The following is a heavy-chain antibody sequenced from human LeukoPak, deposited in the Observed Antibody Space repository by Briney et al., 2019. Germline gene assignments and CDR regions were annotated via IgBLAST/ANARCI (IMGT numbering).Heavy chain of an antibody. CDR2: ISDSGGST. Sequence: PGGSLRLSCAASGFTFSSFAMNWVRQAPGKGLEWVSGISDSGGSTYYADSVKGRFIISRDNSKNTLYLQMNSLRAEDTAVYYCARDRKTLTYNYFDYWGQGTLVTVSS. D-gene: IGHD4-17*01. V-gene: IGHV3-23*01. CDR3: ARDRKTLTYNYFDY. J-gene: IGHJ4*02. CDR1: GFTFSSFA.